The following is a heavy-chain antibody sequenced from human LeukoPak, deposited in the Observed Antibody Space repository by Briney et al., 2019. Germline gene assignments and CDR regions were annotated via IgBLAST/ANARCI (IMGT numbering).Heavy chain of an antibody. CDR3: ARAPPAGYSSSWYPDYYYYYMDV. D-gene: IGHD6-13*01. J-gene: IGHJ6*03. CDR1: GGSISSYY. Sequence: SETLSLTCTVSGGSISSYYWSWIRQPPGKGLEWIGYIYYSGSTNYNPSLKSRVTISVDTSRNQFSLKLSSVTAADTAVYYCARAPPAGYSSSWYPDYYYYYMDVWGKGTTVTVSS. CDR2: IYYSGST. V-gene: IGHV4-59*01.